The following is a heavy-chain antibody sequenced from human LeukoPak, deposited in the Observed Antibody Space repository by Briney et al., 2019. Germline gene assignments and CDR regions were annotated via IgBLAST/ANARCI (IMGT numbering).Heavy chain of an antibody. J-gene: IGHJ6*03. CDR1: GFTFSSYG. CDR3: AKAPSGSYYGTYYYYMDV. Sequence: PGGSLRLSCAASGFTFSSYGMHWVRQAPGKGLEWVAVISYDGSNKYYADSVKGRFTISRDNSKNTLYLQMNSLRAEDTAVYYCAKAPSGSYYGTYYYYMDVWGKGTTVTVSS. V-gene: IGHV3-30*18. D-gene: IGHD1-26*01. CDR2: ISYDGSNK.